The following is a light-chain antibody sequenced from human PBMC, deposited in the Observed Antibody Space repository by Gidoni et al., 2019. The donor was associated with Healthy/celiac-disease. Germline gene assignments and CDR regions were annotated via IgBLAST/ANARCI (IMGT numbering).Light chain of an antibody. Sequence: QSALTQPPSASGSPGQSVTISCSGTSSDVGGYNYVSWYQQHPGKAPKLMIYEVSKRHSGVPDRFSGSKSGNTASLTVSGLQAEDEADYYCSSYAGSNTEFGGGTKLTVL. V-gene: IGLV2-8*01. CDR2: EVS. CDR1: SSDVGGYNY. J-gene: IGLJ2*01. CDR3: SSYAGSNTE.